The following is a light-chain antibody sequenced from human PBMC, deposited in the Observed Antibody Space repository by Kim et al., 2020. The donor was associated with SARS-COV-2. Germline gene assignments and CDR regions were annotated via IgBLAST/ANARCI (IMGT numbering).Light chain of an antibody. CDR3: NSYRESTTSYV. CDR1: SSDVGDSDY. CDR2: DVS. J-gene: IGLJ1*01. V-gene: IGLV2-14*03. Sequence: QSALTQPASVSGSPGQSITISCTGTSSDVGDSDYVSWFQQHPGKAPKLIIFDVSNRPSGVSNRFSGSKSGNTASLTISGLQAEDEADYYCNSYRESTTSYVFGTGTKVTVL.